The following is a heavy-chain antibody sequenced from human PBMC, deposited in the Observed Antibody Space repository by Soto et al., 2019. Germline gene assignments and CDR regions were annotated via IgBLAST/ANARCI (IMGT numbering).Heavy chain of an antibody. V-gene: IGHV4-59*08. CDR1: GGSISSYY. D-gene: IGHD4-17*01. Sequence: QVQLQESGPGLVKPSETLSLTCTVSGGSISSYYWSWIRQPPGKGLEWIGYIYYSGSTNYNPSLKSRVTISVDTSTNQFSLKLSSVTAADTAVYYCARPTVTTWGGLGAFDIWGQGTMVTVSS. CDR2: IYYSGST. CDR3: ARPTVTTWGGLGAFDI. J-gene: IGHJ3*02.